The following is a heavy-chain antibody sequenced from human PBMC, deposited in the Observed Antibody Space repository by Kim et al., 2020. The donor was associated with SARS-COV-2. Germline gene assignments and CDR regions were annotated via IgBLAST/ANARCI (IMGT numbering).Heavy chain of an antibody. J-gene: IGHJ4*02. D-gene: IGHD2-2*01. V-gene: IGHV3-74*01. CDR2: INSDGSST. CDR1: GFTFSNYW. CDR3: SISQIVVASDY. Sequence: GGSLRLSCAASGFTFSNYWMHWVRQAPGKGLVWVSHINSDGSSTSYADSVKGRFTISRDNAKNTLYLQMNSLRAEDTAVYFCSISQIVVASDYWGQGTLVTVSS.